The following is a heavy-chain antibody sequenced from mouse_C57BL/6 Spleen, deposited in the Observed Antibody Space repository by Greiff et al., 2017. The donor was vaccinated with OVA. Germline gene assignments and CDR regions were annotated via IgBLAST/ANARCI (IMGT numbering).Heavy chain of an antibody. Sequence: EVQLVESGGGLVQPGGSLKLSCAASGFTFSDYYMYWVRQTPEKRLEWVAYISNGGGSTYYPDTVKGRFTISRDNAKNTLYLQMSRLKSEDTAMYYCAGITTVPHYYAMDYWGQGTSVTVSS. CDR1: GFTFSDYY. D-gene: IGHD1-1*01. J-gene: IGHJ4*01. CDR3: AGITTVPHYYAMDY. CDR2: ISNGGGST. V-gene: IGHV5-12*01.